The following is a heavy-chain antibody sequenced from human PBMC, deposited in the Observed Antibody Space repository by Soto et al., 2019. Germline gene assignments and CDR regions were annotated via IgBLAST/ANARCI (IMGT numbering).Heavy chain of an antibody. CDR3: AKDKPGSDIVVVVAATPASKPVTGIDY. CDR1: GFTFSSFA. J-gene: IGHJ4*02. Sequence: EVQLLESGGGLVQPGGSLRLSCAASGFTFSSFALSWVRQAPGKGLEWVSAISGSGDGTDYADSVKGRFTISRDNSKNTLYLQMNSLRAEDTAVYYCAKDKPGSDIVVVVAATPASKPVTGIDYWGQGTLVTVSS. V-gene: IGHV3-23*01. D-gene: IGHD2-15*01. CDR2: ISGSGDGT.